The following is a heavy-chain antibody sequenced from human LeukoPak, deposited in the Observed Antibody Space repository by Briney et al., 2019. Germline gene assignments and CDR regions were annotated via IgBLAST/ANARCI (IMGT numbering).Heavy chain of an antibody. D-gene: IGHD1-14*01. CDR1: GGSISSYY. CDR3: ARDKVVGSVNLPSSFDP. CDR2: IYTSGST. V-gene: IGHV4-4*07. J-gene: IGHJ5*02. Sequence: PSETLFLTCTVSGGSISSYYWSWIRQPAGRGLEWIGRIYTSGSTNYNPSLKSRVTMSVDTSKNQFSVKLSSVTAADTAVYYCARDKVVGSVNLPSSFDPWGQGTLVTVSS.